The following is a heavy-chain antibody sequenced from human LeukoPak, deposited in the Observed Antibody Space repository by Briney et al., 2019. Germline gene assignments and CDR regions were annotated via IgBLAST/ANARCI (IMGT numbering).Heavy chain of an antibody. CDR2: ISAYNGNT. J-gene: IGHJ4*02. CDR1: GHTFTSYG. D-gene: IGHD4-23*01. Sequence: ASVKVSCKASGHTFTSYGISWVRQAPGQGLEWMGWISAYNGNTNYAQKLQGRVTMTTDTPTSTAYMELRSLRSDDTAVYYCARGVQMTTVVSGWDYWGQGTLVTVSS. CDR3: ARGVQMTTVVSGWDY. V-gene: IGHV1-18*01.